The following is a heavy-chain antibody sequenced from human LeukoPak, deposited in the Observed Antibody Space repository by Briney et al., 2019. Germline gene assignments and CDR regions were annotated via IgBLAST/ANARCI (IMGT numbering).Heavy chain of an antibody. CDR2: ISTYNGNT. V-gene: IGHV1-18*01. Sequence: ASVKVSCKASGYSFTTYGITWVRQAPGQGLEWMGWISTYNGNTNYAQKVQGRVTMTTDTSTSTAYMELRRLRSEDTAVYYCARRADSSGDQYNWFDPWGQGTLVTVSS. CDR3: ARRADSSGDQYNWFDP. CDR1: GYSFTTYG. D-gene: IGHD3-22*01. J-gene: IGHJ5*02.